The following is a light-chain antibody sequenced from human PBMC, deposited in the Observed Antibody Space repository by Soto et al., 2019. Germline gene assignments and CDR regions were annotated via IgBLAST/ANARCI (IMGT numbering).Light chain of an antibody. CDR2: DVS. CDR3: SSYTSTSTYV. J-gene: IGLJ1*01. Sequence: QSVLTQPPSVSGSPGQSVSISCTGTSSDVGSSNGVSWYQQPPGTAPKLMIYDVSNRPSGVPDRFSGSKSGNTASLTISGLQAEDEADYYCSSYTSTSTYVFGTGTKVTVL. CDR1: SSDVGSSNG. V-gene: IGLV2-18*02.